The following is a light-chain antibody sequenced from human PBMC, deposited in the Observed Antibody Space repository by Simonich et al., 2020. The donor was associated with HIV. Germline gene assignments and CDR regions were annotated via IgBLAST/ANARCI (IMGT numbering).Light chain of an antibody. CDR1: QSVSSSY. CDR3: QQYKNWPLT. Sequence: EIVLTQSPGTLSLSPGERATHSCRASQSVSSSYLAWYQKKPGQAPRLLIFGASTRATGIPARFSGRGSGTEFTFTISSRQSEDFAVYYCQQYKNWPLTFGPGTKVDIK. J-gene: IGKJ3*01. CDR2: GAS. V-gene: IGKV3-15*01.